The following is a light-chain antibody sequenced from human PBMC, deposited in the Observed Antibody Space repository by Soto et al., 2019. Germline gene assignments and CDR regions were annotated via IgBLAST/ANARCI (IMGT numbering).Light chain of an antibody. CDR3: QQRSDWPLT. CDR1: QSVSSY. V-gene: IGKV3-11*01. Sequence: LTQSPAILSLSPGERATLSCRASQSVSSYLAWYQQRPGQAPRLLIYDASNRATGIPARFSGSGSGTDFTLTISSLEPEDFEVYYCQQRSDWPLTFGGGTTVDIK. CDR2: DAS. J-gene: IGKJ4*01.